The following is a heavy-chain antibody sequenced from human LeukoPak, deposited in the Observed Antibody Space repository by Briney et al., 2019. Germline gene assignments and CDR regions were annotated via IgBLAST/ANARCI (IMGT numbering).Heavy chain of an antibody. CDR2: IYYSGST. J-gene: IGHJ4*02. D-gene: IGHD3-9*01. Sequence: SETLSLTCTVSGGSISSSSYYWGWIRQPPGKGLEWIGSIYYSGSTYYNPSLKSRVTISVDTSKNRFSLKLTSVTAADTAVFYCARLPQRSDVLTSYAYSFDYWGQGTLVTVSS. CDR3: ARLPQRSDVLTSYAYSFDY. V-gene: IGHV4-39*01. CDR1: GGSISSSSYY.